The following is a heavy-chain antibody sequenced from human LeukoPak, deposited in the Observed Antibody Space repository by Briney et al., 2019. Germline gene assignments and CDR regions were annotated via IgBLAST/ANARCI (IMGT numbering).Heavy chain of an antibody. CDR2: INPNSGGT. V-gene: IGHV1-2*02. CDR1: GYTFTGYY. CDR3: ARDAPIVLMVYARVSENWFDP. Sequence: GASVKVSCKASGYTFTGYYMHWVRQAPGQGLEWMGWINPNSGGTNYAQKFQGRVTMTRDTSISTAYMELRSLRSDDTAVYYCARDAPIVLMVYARVSENWFDPWGQGTLVTVSS. J-gene: IGHJ5*02. D-gene: IGHD2-8*01.